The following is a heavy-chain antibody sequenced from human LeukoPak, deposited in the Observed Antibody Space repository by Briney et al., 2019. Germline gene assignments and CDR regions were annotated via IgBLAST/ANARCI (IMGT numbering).Heavy chain of an antibody. CDR2: ITSNGGTT. CDR1: GFTFSSYA. V-gene: IGHV3-64*02. J-gene: IGHJ4*02. D-gene: IGHD1-20*01. Sequence: GGSLRLSCDASGFTFSSYAMHWLRQAPGKGLEYVSSITSNGGTTYYADTVKGRFTISRDNSKNTLYLQMGSLRAEDMAVYHCARDLTGTGDYWGQGTLVTVSS. CDR3: ARDLTGTGDY.